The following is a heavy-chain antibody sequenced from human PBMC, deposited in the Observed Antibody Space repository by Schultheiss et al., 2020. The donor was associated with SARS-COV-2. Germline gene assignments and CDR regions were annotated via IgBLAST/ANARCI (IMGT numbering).Heavy chain of an antibody. CDR1: GYSISSGYY. D-gene: IGHD4-11*01. Sequence: SETLSLTCAVSGYSISSGYYWGWIRQPPGKGLEWIGYIYYSGSTNYNPSLKSRVTISVDTSKNQFSLKLSSVTAADTAVYYCARESKPNWFDPWGQGTLVTVSS. V-gene: IGHV4-38-2*02. CDR3: ARESKPNWFDP. J-gene: IGHJ5*02. CDR2: IYYSGST.